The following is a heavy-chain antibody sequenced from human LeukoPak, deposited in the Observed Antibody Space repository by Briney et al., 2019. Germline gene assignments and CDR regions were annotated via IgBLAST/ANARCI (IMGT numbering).Heavy chain of an antibody. CDR2: IYHSGST. V-gene: IGHV4-30-2*01. CDR3: ARDHFSLTRAAAGTSWFDP. Sequence: SQTLSLTCAVSGGSISSGGYSWSWIRQPPGKGLEWIGYIYHSGSTYYNPSLKSRVTISVDRSKNQFSLKLSSVTAADTAVYYCARDHFSLTRAAAGTSWFDPWGQGTLVTVSS. CDR1: GGSISSGGYS. D-gene: IGHD6-13*01. J-gene: IGHJ5*02.